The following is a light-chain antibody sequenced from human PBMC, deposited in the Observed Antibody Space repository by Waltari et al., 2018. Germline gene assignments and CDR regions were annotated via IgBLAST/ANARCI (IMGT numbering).Light chain of an antibody. Sequence: QSALTQPASVSGSPGQSITIPCTGTSSDVGGSNYVSWYQQHPGKAPTLMIYDVSNRPSGVSNRFSGSKSGNTASLTISGLQAEDEADYYCSSYTSSSTLVVFGGGTKLTVL. V-gene: IGLV2-14*03. CDR1: SSDVGGSNY. CDR3: SSYTSSSTLVV. CDR2: DVS. J-gene: IGLJ2*01.